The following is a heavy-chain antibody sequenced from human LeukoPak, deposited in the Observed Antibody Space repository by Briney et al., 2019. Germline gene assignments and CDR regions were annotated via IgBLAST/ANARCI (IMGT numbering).Heavy chain of an antibody. CDR2: ISSNGGST. CDR1: GFTFSSYA. Sequence: GGSLRLSCAASGFTFSSYAMHWVRQAPGKGLEYVSAISSNGGSTYCANSVKGRFTISRDNSKNTLYLQMGSLRAEDMAVYYCARSKSGYYLGPVDYWGQGTLVTVSS. CDR3: ARSKSGYYLGPVDY. V-gene: IGHV3-64*01. J-gene: IGHJ4*02. D-gene: IGHD3-22*01.